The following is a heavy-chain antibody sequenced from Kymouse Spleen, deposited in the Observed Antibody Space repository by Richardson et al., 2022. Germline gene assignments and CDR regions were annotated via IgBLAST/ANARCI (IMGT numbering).Heavy chain of an antibody. CDR2: ISYDGSNK. D-gene: IGHD3-10*01. CDR1: GFTFSSYG. Sequence: QVQLVESGGGVVQPGRSLRLSCAASGFTFSSYGMHWVRQAPGKGLEWVAVISYDGSNKYYADSVKGRFTISRDNSKNTLYLQMNSLRAEDTAVYYCAKDRDTMVRGVISYWGQGTLVTVSS. V-gene: IGHV3-30*18. J-gene: IGHJ4*02. CDR3: AKDRDTMVRGVISY.